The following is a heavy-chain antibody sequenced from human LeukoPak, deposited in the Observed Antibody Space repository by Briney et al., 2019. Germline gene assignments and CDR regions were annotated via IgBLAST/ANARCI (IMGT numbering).Heavy chain of an antibody. CDR3: AREPPSHYYFDN. V-gene: IGHV1-2*02. Sequence: ASVKVSCKASGYSFTGYNMYWVRQAPGQGLEWMGWINPNSGDTNYAQKFQGRVTVTRDTSTSTVYMELSSLRSEDTAVYYCAREPPSHYYFDNWGQGTLVTVSS. D-gene: IGHD3-3*02. CDR2: INPNSGDT. CDR1: GYSFTGYN. J-gene: IGHJ4*02.